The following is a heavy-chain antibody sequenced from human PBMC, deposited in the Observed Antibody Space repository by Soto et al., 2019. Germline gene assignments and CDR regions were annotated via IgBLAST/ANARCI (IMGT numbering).Heavy chain of an antibody. CDR1: GGTFSSYA. V-gene: IGHV1-69*13. J-gene: IGHJ6*02. CDR2: IIPIFGTA. CDR3: AREWVVTGGRYYEDYYYGMDV. D-gene: IGHD1-26*01. Sequence: GASVKVSCKASGGTFSSYAISWVRQAPGQGLEWMGGIIPIFGTANYAQKFQGRVTITADESTSTAYMELSSLRSEDTAVYYCAREWVVTGGRYYEDYYYGMDVWGQGTTVTVSS.